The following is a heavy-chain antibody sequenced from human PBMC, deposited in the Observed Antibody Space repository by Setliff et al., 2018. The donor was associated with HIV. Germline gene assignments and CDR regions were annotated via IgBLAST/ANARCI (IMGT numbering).Heavy chain of an antibody. D-gene: IGHD3-22*01. CDR2: INSDGSST. V-gene: IGHV3-74*01. CDR3: VRELYYYDISGRSAFDI. Sequence: GGSLRLSCAASGFTFSSYWMHWVRQAPGKGLVWVSRINSDGSSTSYADSVKGRFTISRDNAKNTLYLQMNSLRAEDTAVYYCVRELYYYDISGRSAFDIWGQGTMVTVSS. CDR1: GFTFSSYW. J-gene: IGHJ3*02.